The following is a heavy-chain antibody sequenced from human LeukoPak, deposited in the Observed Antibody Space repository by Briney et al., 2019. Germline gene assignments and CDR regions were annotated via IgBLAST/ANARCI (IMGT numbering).Heavy chain of an antibody. CDR1: GYTFTSYY. CDR3: ARGYYDSSGYHYYFDY. Sequence: ASVKVSCKASGYTFTSYYMHWVRQAPGRGLEWMGIINPSGGSTSYAQKFQGRVTMTRDMSTSTVYMELSSLRSEDTAVYYCARGYYDSSGYHYYFDYWGQGTLVTVSS. V-gene: IGHV1-46*01. CDR2: INPSGGST. J-gene: IGHJ4*02. D-gene: IGHD3-22*01.